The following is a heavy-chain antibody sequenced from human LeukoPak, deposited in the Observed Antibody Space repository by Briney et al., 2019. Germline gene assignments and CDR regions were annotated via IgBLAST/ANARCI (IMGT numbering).Heavy chain of an antibody. J-gene: IGHJ2*01. CDR2: VDPEDGET. CDR3: VTVTNLRFDWYFDL. Sequence: GASVKISCKVSGYTFTDYYMHWVQQAPGKGLEWMGLVDPEDGETIYAEKFQGRVTITADTSTDTAYMELSSLRSEDTAVYYCVTVTNLRFDWYFDLWGRGTLVTVSS. V-gene: IGHV1-69-2*01. D-gene: IGHD3-16*01. CDR1: GYTFTDYY.